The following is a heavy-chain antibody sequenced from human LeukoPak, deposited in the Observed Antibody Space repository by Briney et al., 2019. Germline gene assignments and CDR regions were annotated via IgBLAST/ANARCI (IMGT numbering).Heavy chain of an antibody. CDR1: VGSISSHY. CDR3: ARYIRSGDYYMDV. V-gene: IGHV4-59*11. CDR2: IYYSEST. D-gene: IGHD3-3*01. Sequence: SETLSLTCTVSVGSISSHYWTWIRQPPGKELKWIGYIYYSESTNYNPSLKSRVTISVDTSKNQFSLKLSSVTAADSAVYYCARYIRSGDYYMDVWGKGTTVTVSS. J-gene: IGHJ6*03.